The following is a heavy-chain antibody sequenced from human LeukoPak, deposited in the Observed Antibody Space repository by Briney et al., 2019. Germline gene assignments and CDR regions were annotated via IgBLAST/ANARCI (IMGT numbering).Heavy chain of an antibody. Sequence: ASVKVSCKVSGYTLTELSMHWVRQAPGKGLEWMGGFDPEDGETIYAQKFQGRVTMTEDTSTDTAYMELSSLRSEDTAVYYCAAGGLSGLSTGTKSFDYWGQGTLVTVSS. CDR2: FDPEDGET. V-gene: IGHV1-24*01. D-gene: IGHD1-7*01. CDR1: GYTLTELS. CDR3: AAGGLSGLSTGTKSFDY. J-gene: IGHJ4*02.